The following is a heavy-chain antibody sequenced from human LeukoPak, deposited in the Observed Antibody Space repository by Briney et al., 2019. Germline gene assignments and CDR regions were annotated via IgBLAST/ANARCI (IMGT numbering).Heavy chain of an antibody. D-gene: IGHD2-15*01. V-gene: IGHV5-51*01. J-gene: IGHJ5*01. CDR2: VYPGDSHT. CDR3: VRTPTCSSGSCYPNWFDS. CDR1: GCSFTSDW. Sequence: GSLKISCQGSGCSFTSDWIGWVRQMPGKGLEWMAIVYPGDSHTKYSPSFQGQVTISADKSISTAYLQWSRLEASDTAMYYCVRTPTCSSGSCYPNWFDSWGQGTLVTVSS.